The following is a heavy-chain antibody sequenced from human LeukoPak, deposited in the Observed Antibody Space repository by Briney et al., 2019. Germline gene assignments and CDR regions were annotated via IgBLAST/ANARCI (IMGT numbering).Heavy chain of an antibody. J-gene: IGHJ4*02. V-gene: IGHV3-48*03. CDR2: ISSSGSTI. Sequence: PGGSLRLSCAASGFTFSSYEMNWVRQAPGKGLERVSYISSSGSTIYYADSVKGRFTISRDNAKNSLYLQMNSLRAEDTAVYYCAITKAYDYVWGSYRPSDYWGQGTLVTVSS. D-gene: IGHD3-16*02. CDR1: GFTFSSYE. CDR3: AITKAYDYVWGSYRPSDY.